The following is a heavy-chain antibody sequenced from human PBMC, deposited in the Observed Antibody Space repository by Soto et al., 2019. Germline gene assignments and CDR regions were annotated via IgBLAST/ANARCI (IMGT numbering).Heavy chain of an antibody. Sequence: PSGTLSLTCTVSGGSVSSYYWSWIRPPPGKGLEWIGYIYYSGSTNYNPSLKSRVTISVDTSKNQFSLKLSSVTAADTAVYYCARLYFDWLNVSRPFDYWGQGTLVTVSS. D-gene: IGHD3-9*01. CDR2: IYYSGST. J-gene: IGHJ4*02. CDR3: ARLYFDWLNVSRPFDY. V-gene: IGHV4-59*02. CDR1: GGSVSSYY.